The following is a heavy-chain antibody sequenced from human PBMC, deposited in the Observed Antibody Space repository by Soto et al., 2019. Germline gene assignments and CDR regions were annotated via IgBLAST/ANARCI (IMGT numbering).Heavy chain of an antibody. J-gene: IGHJ5*02. CDR1: GFALSTTGAG. Sequence: QITLKESGPTLVKPTQTLTLTCSFSGFALSTTGAGVGWIRQPPGKALEWLGIFYWDGDRRYSPSLQSRLTITKDTSKNQVVLTMTNMDPVDTAPYFCAHRIHTYDPWRGYYLWGQGILVTVSS. CDR2: FYWDGDR. V-gene: IGHV2-5*02. CDR3: AHRIHTYDPWRGYYL. D-gene: IGHD3-3*01.